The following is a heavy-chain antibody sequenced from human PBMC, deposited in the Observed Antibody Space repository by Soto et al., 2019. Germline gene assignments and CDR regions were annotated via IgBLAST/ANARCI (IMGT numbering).Heavy chain of an antibody. D-gene: IGHD2-2*01. Sequence: ASVKVSCKASRGTFSSYAISWVRQAPGQGLEWMGGIIPIFGTANYAQKFQGRVTITADKSTSTAYMELSSLRSEDTAVYYCARRYCSSTSCYLGDYYYYGMDVWGQGTTVTVSS. CDR2: IIPIFGTA. CDR1: RGTFSSYA. V-gene: IGHV1-69*06. CDR3: ARRYCSSTSCYLGDYYYYGMDV. J-gene: IGHJ6*02.